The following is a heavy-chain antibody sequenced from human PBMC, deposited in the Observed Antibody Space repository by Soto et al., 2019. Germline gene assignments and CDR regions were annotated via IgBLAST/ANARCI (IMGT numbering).Heavy chain of an antibody. CDR3: ARLAYYYDSTGYSFDY. CDR1: GGSISGYY. Sequence: PSETLSLTCTVSGGSISGYYWSWIRQPPGEGLEWIGYIFYSGSTNYKPSLKSRVTVSVDTSKNQFSLKLSSVTAADTAVYYCARLAYYYDSTGYSFDYWGQGILVTVSS. J-gene: IGHJ4*02. V-gene: IGHV4-59*08. D-gene: IGHD3-22*01. CDR2: IFYSGST.